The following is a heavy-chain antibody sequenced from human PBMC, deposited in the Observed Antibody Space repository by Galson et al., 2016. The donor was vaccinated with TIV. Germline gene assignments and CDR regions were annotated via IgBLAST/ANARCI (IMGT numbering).Heavy chain of an antibody. CDR3: AITSYTPMGY. CDR2: IIPGFGTV. J-gene: IGHJ4*01. V-gene: IGHV1-69*13. D-gene: IGHD5-18*01. CDR1: GGTFSSFA. Sequence: SVKVSCKASGGTFSSFALNWVRQAPGQGLEWIGDIIPGFGTVRYAQKFQARVTITADEPATTSVMELSSLTSDDTAVYYCAITSYTPMGYWGQGTLVTVSS.